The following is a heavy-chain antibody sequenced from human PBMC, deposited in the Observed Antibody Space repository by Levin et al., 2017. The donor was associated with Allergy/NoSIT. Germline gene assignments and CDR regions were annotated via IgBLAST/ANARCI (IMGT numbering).Heavy chain of an antibody. J-gene: IGHJ4*02. CDR1: GYTFTSYA. CDR3: AREREGHCSGAICYSELYFDF. CDR2: INAGNGYT. V-gene: IGHV1-3*01. Sequence: ASVKVSCKASGYTFTSYAIHWVRQAPGQRLEWMGWINAGNGYTKYSQKFQGRVTITRDTSASTAYMELSSLRSEDTAVYYCAREREGHCSGAICYSELYFDFWGQGTLVTVSS. D-gene: IGHD2-15*01.